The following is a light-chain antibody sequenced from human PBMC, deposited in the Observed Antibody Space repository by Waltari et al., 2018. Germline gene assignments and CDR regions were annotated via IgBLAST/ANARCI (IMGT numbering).Light chain of an antibody. CDR3: QQYNNWPPLT. Sequence: LVMTQSPATLSGSPRERPTLSYRASQSVRSNLAWYQQKPGQAPMLLIYGASTRATGIPARFSGSGSGTEFTLTISSLQSEDFAVYYCQQYNNWPPLTFGGGTKVEIK. CDR2: GAS. CDR1: QSVRSN. V-gene: IGKV3-15*01. J-gene: IGKJ4*01.